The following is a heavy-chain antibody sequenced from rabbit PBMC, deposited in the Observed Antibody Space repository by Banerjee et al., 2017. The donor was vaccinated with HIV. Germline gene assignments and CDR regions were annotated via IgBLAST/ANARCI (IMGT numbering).Heavy chain of an antibody. CDR1: GFSLNNNCV. CDR3: ARSGSDNPTTIYAGLQL. V-gene: IGHV1S40*01. D-gene: IGHD1-1*01. J-gene: IGHJ4*01. CDR2: IGVGGTT. Sequence: QSLEESGGDLVKPGSSLTLTCTASGFSLNNNCVVCWVRQAPGKGLEWIGCIGVGGTTWYASWAKGRLTIMKTSSTTVTLQLNSLTAADTATYFCARSGSDNPTTIYAGLQLWGPGTLVTVS.